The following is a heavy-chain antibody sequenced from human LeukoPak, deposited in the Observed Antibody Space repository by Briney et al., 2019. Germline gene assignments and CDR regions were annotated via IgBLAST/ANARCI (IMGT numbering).Heavy chain of an antibody. Sequence: GGSLRLSCAASGFTFSSYAMHWVRQAPGKGLEYVSAISSNGGSTYYANSVKGRFTISRDNSKNTLYLQMGSLRAEDMAVYYCARQTVAGTYNWFDPWGQGTLVTVSS. D-gene: IGHD6-19*01. V-gene: IGHV3-64*01. J-gene: IGHJ5*02. CDR1: GFTFSSYA. CDR2: ISSNGGST. CDR3: ARQTVAGTYNWFDP.